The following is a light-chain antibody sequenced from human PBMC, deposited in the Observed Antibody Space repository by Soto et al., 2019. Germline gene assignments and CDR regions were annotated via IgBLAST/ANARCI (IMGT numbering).Light chain of an antibody. Sequence: QSALTQPASVSGSPGQSITISCNGTSSDIGGYNYVSWYQQHPGKAPKLMIYDVSNRPSGISNRFSGSKSGYTASLTISGLQAEDEADYYCSSYTSSSTPYVFGTGTQLTVL. J-gene: IGLJ1*01. V-gene: IGLV2-14*03. CDR2: DVS. CDR3: SSYTSSSTPYV. CDR1: SSDIGGYNY.